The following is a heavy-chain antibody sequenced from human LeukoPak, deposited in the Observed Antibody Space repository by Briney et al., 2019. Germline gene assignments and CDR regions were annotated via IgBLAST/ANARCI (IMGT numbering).Heavy chain of an antibody. J-gene: IGHJ1*01. CDR1: GFTFSSYG. V-gene: IGHV3-23*01. CDR3: ANFKYDSSGYYYVSRYFQH. Sequence: GGSLRLSCAASGFTFSSYGMSWVRQAPGKGLEWVSAISGSGGSTYYADSVKGRFTISRDNSKDTLYLQMNSLRAEDTAVYYCANFKYDSSGYYYVSRYFQHWGQGTLVTVSS. D-gene: IGHD3-22*01. CDR2: ISGSGGST.